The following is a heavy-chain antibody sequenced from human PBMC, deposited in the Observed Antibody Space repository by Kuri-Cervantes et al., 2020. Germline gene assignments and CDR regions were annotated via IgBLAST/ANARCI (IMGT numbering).Heavy chain of an antibody. V-gene: IGHV1-8*02. J-gene: IGHJ5*02. CDR1: GYTFTSYG. CDR3: ARGGITMIVVGSWFDP. Sequence: ASVKVSCKASGYTFTSYGISWVRQATGQGLEWMGWMNPNSGNTGYAQKFQGRVTMTRNTSISTAYMELSSLRSEDTAVYYCARGGITMIVVGSWFDPWGQGTLVTVSS. D-gene: IGHD3-22*01. CDR2: MNPNSGNT.